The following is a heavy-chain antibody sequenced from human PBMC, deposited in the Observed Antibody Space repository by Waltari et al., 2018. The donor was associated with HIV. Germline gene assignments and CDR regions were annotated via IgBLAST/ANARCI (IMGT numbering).Heavy chain of an antibody. V-gene: IGHV1-18*01. D-gene: IGHD3-10*01. CDR2: ISTYDTNT. J-gene: IGHJ6*02. CDR3: ARDRWFGESHYYYYYGMDV. CDR1: GYTFTHYG. Sequence: QVQLVQSGVEVKKPGASVKVSCKASGYTFTHYGISWVRQAPGQGLEWMGWISTYDTNTNDAQKLQDRVTLTTDTSTGTAYMELASLRSDDTAVYYCARDRWFGESHYYYYYGMDVWGQGTTVTVSS.